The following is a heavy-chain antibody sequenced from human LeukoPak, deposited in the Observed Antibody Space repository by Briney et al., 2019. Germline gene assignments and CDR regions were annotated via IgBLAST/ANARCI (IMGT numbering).Heavy chain of an antibody. Sequence: AGGSLRLSCAASGFTFSSCAMTWVRQAPGKGLDWVSSVTGSGGTTYYADSVKGRFTISRDNYKNTLYLQMNNLRAEDTAIDYCAKYSSSWYYFDYWGQGTLVTVSS. V-gene: IGHV3-23*01. CDR3: AKYSSSWYYFDY. J-gene: IGHJ4*02. CDR1: GFTFSSCA. CDR2: VTGSGGTT. D-gene: IGHD6-13*01.